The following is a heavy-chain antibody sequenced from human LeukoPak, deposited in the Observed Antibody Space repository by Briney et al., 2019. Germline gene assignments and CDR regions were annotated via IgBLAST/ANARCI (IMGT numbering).Heavy chain of an antibody. CDR1: GFTFSSYW. CDR3: ARHENWAFPY. V-gene: IGHV3-7*01. D-gene: IGHD3-16*01. CDR2: INPDGSGK. J-gene: IGHJ4*02. Sequence: GGSLRLSCAASGFTFSSYWMTWVRQAPGKGVEWVANINPDGSGKEYVDSVKGRFTISRENAKSSRYLQIKSLRGEETAVYYGARHENWAFPYWGQGTLVTVAS.